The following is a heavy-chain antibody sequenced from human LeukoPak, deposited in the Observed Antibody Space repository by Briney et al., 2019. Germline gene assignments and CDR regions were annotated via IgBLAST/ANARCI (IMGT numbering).Heavy chain of an antibody. V-gene: IGHV4-30-2*03. J-gene: IGHJ4*02. CDR2: IYYSGST. CDR3: ARVNGLYCSSTSCYRTSANHRGFLFDY. D-gene: IGHD2-2*02. CDR1: GGSISSGGYS. Sequence: PSETLSLTCAVSGGSISSGGYSWSWIRQPPGKGLEWIGSIYYSGSTYYNPSLKSRVTISVDTSKNQFSLKLSSVTAADTAVYYCARVNGLYCSSTSCYRTSANHRGFLFDYWGQGTLVTVSS.